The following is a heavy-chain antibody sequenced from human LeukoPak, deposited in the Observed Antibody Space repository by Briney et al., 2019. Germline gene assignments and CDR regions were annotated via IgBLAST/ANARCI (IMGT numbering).Heavy chain of an antibody. CDR1: GFTFSNAW. J-gene: IGHJ4*02. CDR2: VNEDGRQI. Sequence: GGSLRLSCAASGFTFSNAWMSWVRQAPGKGLEWVAKVNEDGRQIYYADSVKGRFTISRDNAKNSAHLQMNNLRVEDTAVYYCAKDEVGGHFEYWGQGILVTVSS. CDR3: AKDEVGGHFEY. V-gene: IGHV3-7*01.